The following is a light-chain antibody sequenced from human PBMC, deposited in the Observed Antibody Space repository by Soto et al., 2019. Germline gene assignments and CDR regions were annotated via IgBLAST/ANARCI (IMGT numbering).Light chain of an antibody. CDR2: GDS. Sequence: QSVLTQPPSVSGAPGQRVTISWTASSSIIGAGYDVHWFQQPPGKAPKVLINGDSNRPSGVPDRFCGSKSGTSASLAISGLQAEDEAEYYCQSYDSSLSGYVFGTGTKVTVL. CDR1: SSIIGAGYD. J-gene: IGLJ1*01. V-gene: IGLV1-40*01. CDR3: QSYDSSLSGYV.